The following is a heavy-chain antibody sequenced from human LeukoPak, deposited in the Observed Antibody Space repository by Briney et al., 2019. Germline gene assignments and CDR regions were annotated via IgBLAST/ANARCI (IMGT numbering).Heavy chain of an antibody. V-gene: IGHV1-18*01. Sequence: ASVKVSCKASGYTFTSYGISWVRQAPGQGLEWMGWISAYNGNTNYAQKLQGRVTMTTDTSTSTAYMELRSLRSDDTAVYYCAREVGSITIFGGSYPGYYYGMDVWGQGTTVTVSS. D-gene: IGHD3-3*01. CDR3: AREVGSITIFGGSYPGYYYGMDV. CDR1: GYTFTSYG. J-gene: IGHJ6*02. CDR2: ISAYNGNT.